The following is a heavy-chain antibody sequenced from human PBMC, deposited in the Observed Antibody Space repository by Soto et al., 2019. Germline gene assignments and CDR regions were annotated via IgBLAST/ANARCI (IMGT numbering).Heavy chain of an antibody. CDR2: IWYDGSNK. Sequence: QVQLVESGGGVVQPGRSLRLSCAASGFTFSSYGMHWVRQAPGKGLEWVAVIWYDGSNKYYADSVKGRFTISRDNSKNKLYLQINSLRAEGTAVYYCARDPCIVDSCSWSYFDYWGQGTLVTVSS. CDR3: ARDPCIVDSCSWSYFDY. CDR1: GFTFSSYG. V-gene: IGHV3-33*01. J-gene: IGHJ4*02. D-gene: IGHD6-13*01.